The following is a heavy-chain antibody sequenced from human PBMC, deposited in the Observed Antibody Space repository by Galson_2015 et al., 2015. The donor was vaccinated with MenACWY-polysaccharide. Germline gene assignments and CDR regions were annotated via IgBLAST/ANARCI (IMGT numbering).Heavy chain of an antibody. Sequence: ETLSLTCAVSGASISRGDWWRWVRPPPGEGLEWIGEISHGGSTNYNPSLKSRVTLSLDQSKNQFSLKMSSVTAADMAVYYCARKFDSWGQGSLVTVPS. J-gene: IGHJ4*02. CDR1: GASISRGDW. CDR3: ARKFDS. V-gene: IGHV4-4*02. CDR2: ISHGGST.